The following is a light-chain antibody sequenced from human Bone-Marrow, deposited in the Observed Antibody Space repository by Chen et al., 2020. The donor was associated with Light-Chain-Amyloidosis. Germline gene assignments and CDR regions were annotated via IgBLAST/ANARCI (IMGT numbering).Light chain of an antibody. CDR1: QRISNY. CDR2: AAS. CDR3: QQSDSMSSIT. Sequence: DIQMTQSPSSLSASVGDRVTITYRASQRISNYLNWYQQKPGKAPKLLIHAASTLQSGVPLRFRGSGDGTDFILTISSVQPEDCAIYYCQQSDSMSSITFGQGTRLEIK. J-gene: IGKJ5*01. V-gene: IGKV1-39*01.